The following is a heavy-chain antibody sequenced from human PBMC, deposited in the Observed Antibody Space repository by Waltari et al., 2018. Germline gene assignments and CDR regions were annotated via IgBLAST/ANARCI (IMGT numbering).Heavy chain of an antibody. V-gene: IGHV3-30-3*01. Sequence: QVQLVESGGGVVQPGRSLRLSCAASGFTFSSYAMHWVRQAPGKGLEWVAVISYDGSNKYYADSVKGRFTISRDNSKNTLYLQMNSLRAEDTAVYYCTRGGYCSSTSCLELTYYYYYGMDVWGQGTTVTVSS. D-gene: IGHD2-2*01. CDR3: TRGGYCSSTSCLELTYYYYYGMDV. CDR2: ISYDGSNK. CDR1: GFTFSSYA. J-gene: IGHJ6*02.